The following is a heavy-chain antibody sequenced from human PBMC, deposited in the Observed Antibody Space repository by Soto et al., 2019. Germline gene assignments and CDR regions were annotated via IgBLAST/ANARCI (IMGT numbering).Heavy chain of an antibody. CDR1: GGTFRSYD. CDR3: ARVIYGGWATIKDYYYYAMDV. J-gene: IGHJ6*02. Sequence: GGLLRQPCAAVGGTFRSYDMNLVGQAPGKGLEWVSYISSGSSRIFYADSVKGRFTISRDNAKNSLYLQMNSLRDEDTAVYYCARVIYGGWATIKDYYYYAMDVWGQGTTVTVSS. CDR2: ISSGSSRI. V-gene: IGHV3-48*02. D-gene: IGHD5-12*01.